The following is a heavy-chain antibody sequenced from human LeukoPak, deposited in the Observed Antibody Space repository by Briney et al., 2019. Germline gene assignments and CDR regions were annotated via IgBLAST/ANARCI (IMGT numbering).Heavy chain of an antibody. J-gene: IGHJ5*02. D-gene: IGHD2-21*02. Sequence: GESLKISFKGSGYSFTSYWIGWVRQMPGKGVEWMGIIYPGDSDTRYSPSFQGQVTISADKSISTAYLQWSSLKASDTAMYYCARRDDCYSCGIDPWGQGTLVTVSS. CDR2: IYPGDSDT. V-gene: IGHV5-51*01. CDR3: ARRDDCYSCGIDP. CDR1: GYSFTSYW.